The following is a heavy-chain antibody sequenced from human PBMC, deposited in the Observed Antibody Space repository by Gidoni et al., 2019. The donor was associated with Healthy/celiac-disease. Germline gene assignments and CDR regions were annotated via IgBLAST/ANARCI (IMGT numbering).Heavy chain of an antibody. CDR1: GGTFSSYA. CDR2: IIPIFGTA. Sequence: QVQLVQSGAEVKKPGSSVKVSCKASGGTFSSYALSWVRQAPGQGLEWMGGIIPIFGTANYAQKFQGRVTITADESTSTAYMELSSLRSEDTAVYYCAASWITMIVVVITPPFDYWGQGTLVTVSS. D-gene: IGHD3-22*01. J-gene: IGHJ4*02. V-gene: IGHV1-69*01. CDR3: AASWITMIVVVITPPFDY.